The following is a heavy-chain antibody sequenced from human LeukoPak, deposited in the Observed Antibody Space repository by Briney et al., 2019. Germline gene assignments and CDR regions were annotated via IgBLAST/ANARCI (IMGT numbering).Heavy chain of an antibody. CDR1: GYTLTELS. J-gene: IGHJ4*02. CDR2: FDPEDGET. D-gene: IGHD1-26*01. CDR3: ATDSVPGSTFHY. Sequence: ASVEVSCKVSGYTLTELSMHWVRQAPGKGLEGMGGFDPEDGETIYAQKFQGRVTMTEDTSTDTAYMELSSLRSEDTAVYYCATDSVPGSTFHYWGQGTLVTVSS. V-gene: IGHV1-24*01.